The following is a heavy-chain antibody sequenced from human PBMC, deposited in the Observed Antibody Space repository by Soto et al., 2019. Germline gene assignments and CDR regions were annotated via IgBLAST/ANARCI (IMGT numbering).Heavy chain of an antibody. CDR1: GYSFTGHY. J-gene: IGHJ6*02. CDR2: VNLNTGGT. Sequence: VASVKVSCKASGYSFTGHYMHWVRRAPGQGLEWMGWVNLNTGGTDYAQEFQGRVTMTTATSIRTVYLEVTRLKFDDTAIYYCARDPSSFLGRVYGMDVWGQGTAVTVS. CDR3: ARDPSSFLGRVYGMDV. V-gene: IGHV1-2*02.